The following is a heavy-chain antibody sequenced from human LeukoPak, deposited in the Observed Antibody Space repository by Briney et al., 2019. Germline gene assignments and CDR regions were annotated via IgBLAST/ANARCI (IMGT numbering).Heavy chain of an antibody. V-gene: IGHV3-21*01. CDR2: ISSTSSYI. CDR1: GFTFSTYS. Sequence: GGSLRLSCAASGFTFSTYSMNWVRQAPGKGLEWVSFISSTSSYIYYADSVKGRFTISRDNAKNSLYLQMNSLRAEDTAVYYCAKPYYYGSRSYMDYWGQGTLVTVSS. J-gene: IGHJ4*02. D-gene: IGHD3-10*01. CDR3: AKPYYYGSRSYMDY.